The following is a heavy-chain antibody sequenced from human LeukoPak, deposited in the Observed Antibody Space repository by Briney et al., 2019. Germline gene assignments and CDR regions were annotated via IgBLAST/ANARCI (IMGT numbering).Heavy chain of an antibody. CDR2: ISSSRSHI. J-gene: IGHJ4*02. CDR3: WVPATAGEADY. V-gene: IGHV3-21*01. CDR1: GFMFSSYS. Sequence: PGGSLRLSCEASGFMFSSYSMNWIRQAPGRGLEWISSISSSRSHIYYADSVKGRFTISRDNAKNSLYLQIHSLKVEDTAVYYCWVPATAGEADYWGQATLVTVSS. D-gene: IGHD2-2*01.